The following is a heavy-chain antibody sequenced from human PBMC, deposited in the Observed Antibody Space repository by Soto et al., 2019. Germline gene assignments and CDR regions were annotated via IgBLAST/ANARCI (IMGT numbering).Heavy chain of an antibody. CDR2: TSGSGGST. D-gene: IGHD4-17*01. Sequence: EVQLLESGGGLVQPGGSLRLSCAASGFTFSSQAMSWVRQAPGKGLWWVSATSGSGGSTYYADSVTGRFTISSENAKSPLYLQMNSLRAEDTAVYYCAKRTVGWYFGLWGRGTMVTVSS. J-gene: IGHJ2*01. CDR1: GFTFSSQA. CDR3: AKRTVGWYFGL. V-gene: IGHV3-23*01.